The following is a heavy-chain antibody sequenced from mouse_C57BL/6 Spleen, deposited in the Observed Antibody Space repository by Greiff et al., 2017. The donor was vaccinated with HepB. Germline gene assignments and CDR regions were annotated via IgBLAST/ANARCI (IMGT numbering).Heavy chain of an antibody. V-gene: IGHV1-55*01. Sequence: QVQLKQPGAELVKPGASVKMSCKASGYTFTSYWITWVKQRPGQGLEWIGDIYPGSGSTNYNEKFKSKATLTVDTSSSTAYMQLSSLTSEDSAVYYCARRGSSHWYFDVWGTGTTVTVSS. CDR1: GYTFTSYW. D-gene: IGHD1-1*01. CDR3: ARRGSSHWYFDV. CDR2: IYPGSGST. J-gene: IGHJ1*03.